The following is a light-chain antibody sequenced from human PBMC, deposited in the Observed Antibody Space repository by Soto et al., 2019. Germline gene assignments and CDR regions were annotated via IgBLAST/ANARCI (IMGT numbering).Light chain of an antibody. CDR2: DAS. Sequence: AIQMTQSPSSLSAYVGDRVTITCRASQCIKNDVAWYQQKPGKAPQLLIYDASSLQSGVPSRFSGSGSGTDFTLTISSLQPEDFATYYCLQDYNYPYTFGQGTKLEIK. CDR3: LQDYNYPYT. V-gene: IGKV1-6*01. J-gene: IGKJ2*01. CDR1: QCIKND.